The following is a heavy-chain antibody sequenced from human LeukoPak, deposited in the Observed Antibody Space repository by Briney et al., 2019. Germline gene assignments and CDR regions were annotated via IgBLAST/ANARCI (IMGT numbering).Heavy chain of an antibody. Sequence: ASVKVSCKASGYTFTSYGISWVRQAPGKGLEWMGGFDPEDGETIYAQKFQGRVTMTEDTSTDTAYMELSSLRSEDTAVYYCATDLDYNLDYWGQGTLVTVSS. D-gene: IGHD4-11*01. CDR1: GYTFTSYG. V-gene: IGHV1-24*01. J-gene: IGHJ4*02. CDR2: FDPEDGET. CDR3: ATDLDYNLDY.